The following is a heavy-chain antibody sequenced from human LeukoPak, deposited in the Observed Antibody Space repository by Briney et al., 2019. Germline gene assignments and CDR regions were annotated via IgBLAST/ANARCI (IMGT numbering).Heavy chain of an antibody. J-gene: IGHJ4*02. CDR3: ARRHYYDSSGYPYFDY. D-gene: IGHD3-22*01. Sequence: KVSCKASGYTFTGYYMYWVRQAPGQGLEWMGIIYPGDSDTRYSPSFQGQVTISADKSISTAYLQWSSLKASDTAMYYCARRHYYDSSGYPYFDYWGQGTLVTVSS. CDR2: IYPGDSDT. CDR1: GYTFTGYY. V-gene: IGHV5-51*01.